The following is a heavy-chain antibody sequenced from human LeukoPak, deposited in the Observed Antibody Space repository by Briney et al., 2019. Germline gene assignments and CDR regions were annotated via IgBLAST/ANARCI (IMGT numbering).Heavy chain of an antibody. D-gene: IGHD3/OR15-3a*01. V-gene: IGHV4-39*07. CDR2: IYYSGST. CDR1: GGSINSGDYY. J-gene: IGHJ5*02. CDR3: ARGRWTRWFDP. Sequence: SETLSLTCTVSGGSINSGDYYWVWIRQPPGKGLEWIGSIYYSGSTSYNPSLKSRVTMTVDTSKSQFSLKLSSVTAADTAVYFCARGRWTRWFDPWGQGTLVTVSS.